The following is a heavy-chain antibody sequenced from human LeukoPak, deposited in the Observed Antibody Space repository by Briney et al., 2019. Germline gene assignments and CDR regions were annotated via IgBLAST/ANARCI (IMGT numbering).Heavy chain of an antibody. D-gene: IGHD2-21*01. J-gene: IGHJ4*02. V-gene: IGHV3-30*04. CDR3: ARDRPDYSRGSLFDY. CDR2: ISYDGRKT. Sequence: ARSLRLSCAVSGFTFSSYAMHWVRQAPRKGLEWVTVISYDGRKTFYADSVKGRVTISRDNSKNTLYLQMNGLRAEDTAVYYCARDRPDYSRGSLFDYWGQGTLVTVSS. CDR1: GFTFSSYA.